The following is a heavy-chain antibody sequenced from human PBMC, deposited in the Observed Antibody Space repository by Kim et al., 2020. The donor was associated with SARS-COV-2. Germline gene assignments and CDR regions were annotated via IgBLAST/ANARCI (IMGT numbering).Heavy chain of an antibody. CDR3: ARVRIYDFWSFDP. Sequence: YDHPSLTSRVTMSVDTSKNHFSLKLSSVTAADTAVYYCARVRIYDFWSFDPWGQGTLVTVSS. D-gene: IGHD3-3*01. J-gene: IGHJ5*02. V-gene: IGHV4-31*02.